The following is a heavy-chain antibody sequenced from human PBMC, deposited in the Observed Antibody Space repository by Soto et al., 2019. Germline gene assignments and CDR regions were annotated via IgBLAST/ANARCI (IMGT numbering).Heavy chain of an antibody. Sequence: GWSLRLSCTASGFTFSDYDMHLVRQAPGKGPEWVSYISGSSGVIYYVDSVKGRFTVSRDNAKNSLFLQMNSLRQEDTAVYYCVRQEVRGIIRWFEPWGKGTRVTVCS. CDR3: VRQEVRGIIRWFEP. CDR2: ISGSSGVI. D-gene: IGHD3-10*01. CDR1: GFTFSDYD. V-gene: IGHV3-48*02. J-gene: IGHJ5*02.